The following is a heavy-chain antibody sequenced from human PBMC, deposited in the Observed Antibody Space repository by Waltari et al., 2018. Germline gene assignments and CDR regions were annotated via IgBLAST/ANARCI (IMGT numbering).Heavy chain of an antibody. Sequence: EVQLVESGGGLVQPGGSLRLSCAASGFTFSDYQMNWVRPAPGKGLEWISYISSSVRTTYYADSVKGRFTISRDNAMNSLYLQMNSLRADDTAVYYCARAPPLTFYYGSANPYYFDYWGQGTLVTVSS. CDR3: ARAPPLTFYYGSANPYYFDY. V-gene: IGHV3-48*03. D-gene: IGHD3-10*01. CDR2: ISSSVRTT. CDR1: GFTFSDYQ. J-gene: IGHJ4*02.